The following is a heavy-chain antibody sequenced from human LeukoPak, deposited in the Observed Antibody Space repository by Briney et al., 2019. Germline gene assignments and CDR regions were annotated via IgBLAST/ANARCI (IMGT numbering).Heavy chain of an antibody. D-gene: IGHD3-10*01. CDR3: ATAMARGGNWFDP. Sequence: ASVKVSCKVSGYTLTEFSMHRVRQAPGKGLEWMGGFYPEDGETIYAQKFQGRVTMTEDTSTDTAYMELSILRSEDTAVYYCATAMARGGNWFDPWGQGTLVTVSS. V-gene: IGHV1-24*01. J-gene: IGHJ5*02. CDR1: GYTLTEFS. CDR2: FYPEDGET.